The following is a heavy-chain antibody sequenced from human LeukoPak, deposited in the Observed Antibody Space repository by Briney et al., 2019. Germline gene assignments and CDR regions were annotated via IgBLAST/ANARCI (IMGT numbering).Heavy chain of an antibody. J-gene: IGHJ6*02. D-gene: IGHD2-2*01. CDR1: GFTFRSYA. Sequence: GGSLRLSCAASGFTFRSYAMSWVRQAPGKGLEWVSALSGGGGNTYYADSVKGRFTISRDNSKNTLCLQMNSLRAEDTAVYYCAKDLEYRNSPSCPSMGGMDVWGQGTTVTVSS. V-gene: IGHV3-23*01. CDR2: LSGGGGNT. CDR3: AKDLEYRNSPSCPSMGGMDV.